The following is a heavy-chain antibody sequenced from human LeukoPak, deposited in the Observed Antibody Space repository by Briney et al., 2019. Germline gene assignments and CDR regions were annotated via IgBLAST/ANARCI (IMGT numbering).Heavy chain of an antibody. D-gene: IGHD2-2*01. CDR1: GFTFSDYY. CDR2: ISSSGSTI. Sequence: GGSLRLSCAASGFTFSDYYMSWIRQAPGKGLEWVSYISSSGSTIYYADSVKGRFTISRDNAKNSLYLQMNSLRAEDTAVYYCARPRVCSSTSCYEDYYYYMDVWGKGTTVTVSS. CDR3: ARPRVCSSTSCYEDYYYYMDV. J-gene: IGHJ6*03. V-gene: IGHV3-11*04.